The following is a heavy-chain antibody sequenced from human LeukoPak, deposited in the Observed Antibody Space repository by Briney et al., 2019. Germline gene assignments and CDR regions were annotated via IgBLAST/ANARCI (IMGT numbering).Heavy chain of an antibody. J-gene: IGHJ4*02. D-gene: IGHD3-10*01. V-gene: IGHV1-69*13. CDR1: GGTFSSYA. CDR2: IIPIFGTA. Sequence: SVKVSCKASGGTFSSYAISWVRQAPGQGLEWMGGIIPIFGTANYAQKFQGRVTITADESTSAAYMELSSLRSEDTAVYYCAILYGSGSYYKSDYWGQGTLVTVSS. CDR3: AILYGSGSYYKSDY.